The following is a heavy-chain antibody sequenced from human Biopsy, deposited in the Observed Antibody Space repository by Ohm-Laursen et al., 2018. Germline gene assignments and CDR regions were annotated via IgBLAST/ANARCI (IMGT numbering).Heavy chain of an antibody. D-gene: IGHD5-24*01. Sequence: SLRLSCAASGFTFSSNWMHWVRQTPGKGLEWVSGISWNSGRIAYADSVKGRFTISRDNAKNSLYLQMNSLRAEDTALYYCAKGQAPDGYNYAFDIWGQGTMLTVSS. J-gene: IGHJ3*02. V-gene: IGHV3-9*01. CDR2: ISWNSGRI. CDR1: GFTFSSNW. CDR3: AKGQAPDGYNYAFDI.